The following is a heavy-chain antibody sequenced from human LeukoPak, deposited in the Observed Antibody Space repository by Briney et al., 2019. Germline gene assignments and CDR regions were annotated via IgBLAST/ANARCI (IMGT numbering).Heavy chain of an antibody. V-gene: IGHV3-7*01. CDR2: IKKDGSDK. CDR1: GFSFSSLW. J-gene: IGHJ3*02. CDR3: VREASGGTKGVSGTFDI. D-gene: IGHD6-13*01. Sequence: GGSLRLSCAASGFSFSSLWMSWVRQAPGKGLEWVANIKKDGSDKYYVDSVKGRFTISRDNAKNSLYLQMNSLRAEDTAVYHCVREASGGTKGVSGTFDIWGQGTLVTVSS.